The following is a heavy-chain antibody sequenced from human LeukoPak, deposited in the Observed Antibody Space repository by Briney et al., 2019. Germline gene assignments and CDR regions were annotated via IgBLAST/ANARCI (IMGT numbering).Heavy chain of an antibody. CDR2: IEYGGST. D-gene: IGHD6-13*01. J-gene: IGHJ6*04. Sequence: PSETLSLTCTVSGGSFSSGSDYWGWHRQGPGRGVEWVGYIEYGGSTNDNPSLKSRVTISVDTSKNQFSLKLSSVTAADTAVYYCASPYSSSWYSPYYYYGIDVWGKGTTVTVSS. V-gene: IGHV4-61*01. CDR1: GGSFSSGSDY. CDR3: ASPYSSSWYSPYYYYGIDV.